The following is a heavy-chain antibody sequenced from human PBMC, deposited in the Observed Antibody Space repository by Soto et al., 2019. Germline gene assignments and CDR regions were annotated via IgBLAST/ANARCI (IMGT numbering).Heavy chain of an antibody. V-gene: IGHV4-39*01. J-gene: IGHJ5*02. CDR1: GGSISDDTYY. CDR3: ARLHCDSPNCVPLDP. D-gene: IGHD3-22*01. Sequence: QLQLQESGPGLVKPSETLSLTCTVSGGSISDDTYYWGWIRQPPGKGLEWIGSMYSSGTSSYNPPLKSRVSMSVDTSKKQFSLRLTSVTAADPAVYYCARLHCDSPNCVPLDPWGQGTLVTVSS. CDR2: MYSSGTS.